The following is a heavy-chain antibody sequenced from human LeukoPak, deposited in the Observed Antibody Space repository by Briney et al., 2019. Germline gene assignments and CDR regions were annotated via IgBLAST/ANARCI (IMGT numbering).Heavy chain of an antibody. Sequence: GGSLRLSCVSSGFTFSSYEMNWVRQAPGKGLEWVSYISNIVSTTYYADSVKGRFTISRDNAKNSVYLQMNSLRAEDTAVYYCARNSLGDYVDYWGQGTLVTVSS. V-gene: IGHV3-48*03. CDR3: ARNSLGDYVDY. J-gene: IGHJ4*02. CDR2: ISNIVSTT. CDR1: GFTFSSYE. D-gene: IGHD1-7*01.